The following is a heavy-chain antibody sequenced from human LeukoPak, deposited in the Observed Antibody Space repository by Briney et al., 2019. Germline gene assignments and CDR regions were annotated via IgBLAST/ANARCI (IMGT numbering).Heavy chain of an antibody. Sequence: GGSLRLSCAASGFTFSSYEMNWVRQAPGKGLEWVSYISSSGSTIYYADSVKGRFTISRDNAKNSLYLQMNSLRAEDTAVYYCSRDLAVAGPAPFDYWGQGTLVTVSS. V-gene: IGHV3-48*03. J-gene: IGHJ4*02. CDR2: ISSSGSTI. CDR3: SRDLAVAGPAPFDY. D-gene: IGHD6-19*01. CDR1: GFTFSSYE.